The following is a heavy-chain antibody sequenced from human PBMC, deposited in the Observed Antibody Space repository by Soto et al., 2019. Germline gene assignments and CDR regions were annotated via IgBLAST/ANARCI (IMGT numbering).Heavy chain of an antibody. CDR3: ARSRRHIVVVTASGAFDI. Sequence: SQTLSLTCAISGDSVSSNSAAWNWIRQSPSRGLEWLGRTYYRSKWYNDYAVSVKSRITINPDTSKNQFSLQLNSVTPEDTAVYYCARSRRHIVVVTASGAFDIWGQGTMVTVSS. CDR2: TYYRSKWYN. V-gene: IGHV6-1*01. J-gene: IGHJ3*02. D-gene: IGHD2-21*02. CDR1: GDSVSSNSAA.